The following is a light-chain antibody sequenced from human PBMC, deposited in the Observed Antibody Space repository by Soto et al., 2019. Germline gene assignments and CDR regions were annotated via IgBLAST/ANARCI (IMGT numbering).Light chain of an antibody. CDR3: QQYGSSPGT. CDR1: QSVSSSY. V-gene: IGKV3-20*01. Sequence: EIVLTQSPGTLSLSPGERATLSCRASQSVSSSYLAWYQQKPGQAPRLLIYGASSRATGIPDRFSGSGSGTDFTLTISRLEPEDFAGYYCQQYGSSPGTFGQGPKVEIK. J-gene: IGKJ1*01. CDR2: GAS.